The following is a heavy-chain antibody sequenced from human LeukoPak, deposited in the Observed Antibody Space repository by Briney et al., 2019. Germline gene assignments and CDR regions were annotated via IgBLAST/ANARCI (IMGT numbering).Heavy chain of an antibody. Sequence: PGGFLRLSCAVSGFTFSSYSMNWVRQAPRKGLEWVSYIISSTSTIYYADSVKGRFTTSRENAKNSLYLQMNSLRDEDRAVYYCARDGEPGSSSAGVYFDYWGQGTLVTVSS. J-gene: IGHJ4*02. V-gene: IGHV3-48*02. CDR3: ARDGEPGSSSAGVYFDY. CDR2: IISSTSTI. D-gene: IGHD6-13*01. CDR1: GFTFSSYS.